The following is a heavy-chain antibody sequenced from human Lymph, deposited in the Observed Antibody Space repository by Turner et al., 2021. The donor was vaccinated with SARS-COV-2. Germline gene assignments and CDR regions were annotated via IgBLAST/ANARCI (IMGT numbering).Heavy chain of an antibody. J-gene: IGHJ4*01. CDR1: GFTFSSYA. CDR2: ISYDGSNK. CDR3: ARDSGYEHYYFDY. Sequence: QVQLVESGGGVVQPGRSLRLSCAASGFTFSSYAMHWVRQAPGKGLEWVAVISYDGSNKYYADSVKGRFTISRDNSKNTLYLQMNSLRAEDTAVYYCARDSGYEHYYFDYWGHGTLVTVSS. D-gene: IGHD5-12*01. V-gene: IGHV3-30-3*01.